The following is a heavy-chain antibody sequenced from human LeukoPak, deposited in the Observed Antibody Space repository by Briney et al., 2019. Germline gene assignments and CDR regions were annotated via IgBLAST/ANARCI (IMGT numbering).Heavy chain of an antibody. Sequence: GVSLRLSCAASGFTFDDYAMHWVRQAPGKGLEWVSGISWNSGGIGYADSVKGRFTISRDNAKNSLYLQMNSLRAEDTALYYCAKDIATGNRLYYFDYWGQGTLVTVSS. D-gene: IGHD1-14*01. CDR2: ISWNSGGI. CDR1: GFTFDDYA. J-gene: IGHJ4*02. CDR3: AKDIATGNRLYYFDY. V-gene: IGHV3-9*01.